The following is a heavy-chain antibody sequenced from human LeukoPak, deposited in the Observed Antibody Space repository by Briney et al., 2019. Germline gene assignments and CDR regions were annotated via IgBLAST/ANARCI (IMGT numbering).Heavy chain of an antibody. CDR2: IQQDGGAE. D-gene: IGHD3-10*02. Sequence: AGGSLRLSCAASGFTFSSYWMGWVRQAPGKGLEWVANIQQDGGAEHYADSVKGRFTISRDNAKNSLYLQLYSLRAEDTAVYYCARDAGYYVHDLWGQGTLVTVSS. V-gene: IGHV3-7*01. CDR1: GFTFSSYW. J-gene: IGHJ5*02. CDR3: ARDAGYYVHDL.